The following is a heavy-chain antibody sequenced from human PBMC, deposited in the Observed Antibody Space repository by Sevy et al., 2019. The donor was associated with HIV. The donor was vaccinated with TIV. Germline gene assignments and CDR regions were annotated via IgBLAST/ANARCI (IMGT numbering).Heavy chain of an antibody. D-gene: IGHD3-3*01. V-gene: IGHV3-33*01. J-gene: IGHJ3*02. CDR1: GFTFSSYG. Sequence: GRSLRLSCAASGFTFSSYGMHWVRQAPGKGLEWVAVIWYDGSNKYYADSVKGRFTISRDNSKNTLYLKMNSLRAEDTAVYYCARDRTYGITIFGVVKDAFDIWGQGTMVTVSS. CDR3: ARDRTYGITIFGVVKDAFDI. CDR2: IWYDGSNK.